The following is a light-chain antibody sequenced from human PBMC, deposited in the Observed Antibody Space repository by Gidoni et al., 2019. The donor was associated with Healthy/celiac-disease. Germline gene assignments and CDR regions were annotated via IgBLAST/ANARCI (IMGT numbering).Light chain of an antibody. V-gene: IGKV1-5*01. J-gene: IGKJ1*01. CDR3: QQYNSYWT. Sequence: DIQMTQSPSTLSASVGDRVTIPCRASQSISSWLAWYQQKPGKAPKLLIYDASSLESGVPSRFSGSGSGTEFTLTISSLQPVDFATYYCQQYNSYWTFSQGTKVEIK. CDR1: QSISSW. CDR2: DAS.